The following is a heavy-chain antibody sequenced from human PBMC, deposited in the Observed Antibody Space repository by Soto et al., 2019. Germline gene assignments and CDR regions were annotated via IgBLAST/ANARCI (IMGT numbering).Heavy chain of an antibody. CDR2: ISTYNGNT. CDR1: GYTFITYG. Sequence: QVQLVQSGAEVKKPGASVKVSCKASGYTFITYGVSWVRQAPGQGLDWLGWISTYNGNTRYAERLQGIVTMTTDTTTNTAYMDLRNLRSDDTAVYYCARGPTDYYDNSANYFLDYWGQGTLVTVSS. D-gene: IGHD3-22*01. V-gene: IGHV1-18*01. J-gene: IGHJ4*02. CDR3: ARGPTDYYDNSANYFLDY.